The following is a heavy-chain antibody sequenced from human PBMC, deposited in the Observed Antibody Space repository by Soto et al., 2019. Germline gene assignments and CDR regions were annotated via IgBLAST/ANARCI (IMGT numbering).Heavy chain of an antibody. CDR3: ARGVYGAYLDY. CDR2: ISAYNGNT. J-gene: IGHJ4*02. CDR1: GYTFTSYG. D-gene: IGHD3-10*01. V-gene: IGHV1-18*04. Sequence: ASVKVSCKASGYTFTSYGISWVRQAPGQGLEWMGWISAYNGNTNYAQKLQGRVTMTTDTSTSTAYMELRSLRSADRALYFCARGVYGAYLDYWGQGIPVTVSS.